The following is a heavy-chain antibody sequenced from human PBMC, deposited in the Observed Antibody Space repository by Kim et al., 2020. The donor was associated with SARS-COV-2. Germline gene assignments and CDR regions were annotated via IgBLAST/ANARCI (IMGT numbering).Heavy chain of an antibody. Sequence: SGKGRFTISRDDSKSIAYLQMNSLKPEDTAVYYCTTVAGIDYYYYYGMDVWGQGTTVTVS. CDR3: TTVAGIDYYYYYGMDV. J-gene: IGHJ6*02. D-gene: IGHD6-19*01. V-gene: IGHV3-49*02.